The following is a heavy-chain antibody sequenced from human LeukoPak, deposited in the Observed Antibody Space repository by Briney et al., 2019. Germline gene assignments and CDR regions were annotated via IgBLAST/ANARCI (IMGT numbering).Heavy chain of an antibody. CDR1: GGTFSSYA. CDR3: ARADYGDYPFDP. CDR2: IIPILGIA. V-gene: IGHV1-69*04. Sequence: GASVKVSCKASGGTFSSYAISWVRQAPGQGLEWMGRIIPILGIANYAQKFQGRVTITADKSTSTAYMELSSLRSEDTAVYYCARADYGDYPFDPWGQGTLVTVSS. J-gene: IGHJ5*02. D-gene: IGHD4-17*01.